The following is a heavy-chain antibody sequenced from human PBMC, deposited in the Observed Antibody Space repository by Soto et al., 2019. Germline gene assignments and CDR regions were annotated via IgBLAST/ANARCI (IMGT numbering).Heavy chain of an antibody. J-gene: IGHJ6*02. CDR2: VTSSGDST. CDR3: AKAYQYCGGDCSGYYYYGMDV. CDR1: GFTFSNYA. Sequence: EVHLLESGGGLVQPGGSLRLSCAASGFTFSNYAMSWVRQAPGRGLQWVSTVTSSGDSTYYADSVRGRFTVSRDKSENTLFLHMSSLRVEDTAVYYCAKAYQYCGGDCSGYYYYGMDVWGQGNTVTVSS. V-gene: IGHV3-23*01. D-gene: IGHD2-21*02.